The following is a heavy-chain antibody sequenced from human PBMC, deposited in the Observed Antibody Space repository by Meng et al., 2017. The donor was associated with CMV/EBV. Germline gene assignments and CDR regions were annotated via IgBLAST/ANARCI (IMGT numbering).Heavy chain of an antibody. D-gene: IGHD6-19*01. CDR1: GFTFNSYA. CDR2: ISYDARNK. CDR3: AREKGWGADTTSFDY. Sequence: GESLKFSCAASGFTFNSYAMHWVRQAPGKGLDWVALISYDARNKYCADSVKGRFTISRDNSKNTLYLQMNSLRAEDTAVYYCAREKGWGADTTSFDYWGQGTLVTVSS. J-gene: IGHJ4*02. V-gene: IGHV3-30*04.